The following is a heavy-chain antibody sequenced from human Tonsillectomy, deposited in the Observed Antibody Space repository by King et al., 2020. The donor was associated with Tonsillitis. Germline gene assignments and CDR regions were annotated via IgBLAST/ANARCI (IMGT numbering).Heavy chain of an antibody. D-gene: IGHD3-16*01. J-gene: IGHJ3*01. CDR2: IDPSDSYT. CDR1: GYSFSNYW. Sequence: VQLVESGAELKKPGESLRISCKGSGYSFSNYWISWVRQRPGKGLEWMGRIDPSDSYTNYSPSFQGHVTISADKSIGTAFLQWNSLRASDTAMYLCARLRGGGWGEAFDFWGQGTMVTVSS. CDR3: ARLRGGGWGEAFDF. V-gene: IGHV5-10-1*03.